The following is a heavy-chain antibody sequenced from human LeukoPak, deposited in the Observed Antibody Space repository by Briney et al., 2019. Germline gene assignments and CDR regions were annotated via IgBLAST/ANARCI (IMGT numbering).Heavy chain of an antibody. J-gene: IGHJ6*03. Sequence: GGSLRLSCAASGFTFNSYAMSWVRQAPGKGLEWVSGILDSGYSTYYANSVKGRFTISRDNSNNTLYLQMNSLRAEDTAVYYCAKLGGHPLHNYYVGVWGKGTTVAVSS. CDR3: AKLGGHPLHNYYVGV. CDR1: GFTFNSYA. CDR2: ILDSGYST. V-gene: IGHV3-23*01. D-gene: IGHD3-16*01.